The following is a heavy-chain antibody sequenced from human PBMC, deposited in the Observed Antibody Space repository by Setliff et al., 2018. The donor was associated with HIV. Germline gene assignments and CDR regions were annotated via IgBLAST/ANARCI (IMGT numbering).Heavy chain of an antibody. V-gene: IGHV4-39*01. CDR1: GVTISSSIYY. Sequence: PSETLSLTCTVSGVTISSSIYYLGWIRQPPGGGLECIGFIYYSGCTYYYGGITYDNPSLKSRVTISVDTSKNQFPLKLSSVTASDTAVYYCAGHDTEYSSYPIDYWGQGNLVTVSS. CDR3: AGHDTEYSSYPIDY. D-gene: IGHD6-6*01. CDR2: IYYSGCT. J-gene: IGHJ4*02.